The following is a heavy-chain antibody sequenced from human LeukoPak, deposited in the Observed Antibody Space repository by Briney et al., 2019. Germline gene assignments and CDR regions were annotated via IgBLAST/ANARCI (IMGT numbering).Heavy chain of an antibody. CDR3: AGHAIVGATTGIDY. CDR2: ISHNGYT. Sequence: KPSETLSLTCSVSGGSLSSFYWSWLRQPPGKGLEWITYISHNGYTEFKPSLKSRVTISLDTSKNQLSLKLSSVTAADTAVYYCAGHAIVGATTGIDYWGQGTLVTVSS. CDR1: GGSLSSFY. D-gene: IGHD1-26*01. J-gene: IGHJ4*02. V-gene: IGHV4-59*08.